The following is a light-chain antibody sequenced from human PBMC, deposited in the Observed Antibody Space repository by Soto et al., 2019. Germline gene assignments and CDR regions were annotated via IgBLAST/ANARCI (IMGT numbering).Light chain of an antibody. J-gene: IGLJ1*01. CDR1: SSNIGSNT. V-gene: IGLV1-44*01. CDR2: SNN. Sequence: QSVLTQPPSASGTPGQRVTISCSGSSSNIGSNTVNWYQQLPGTAPKLLIYSNNERPSGVPDRFSGSKSGTSASLAISGLQSEDEADFYCAAWDVSLNAYVIGTGTKVTVL. CDR3: AAWDVSLNAYV.